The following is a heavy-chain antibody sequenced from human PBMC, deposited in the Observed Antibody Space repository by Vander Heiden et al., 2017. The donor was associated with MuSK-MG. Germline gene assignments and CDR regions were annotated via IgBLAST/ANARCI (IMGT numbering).Heavy chain of an antibody. V-gene: IGHV3-23*01. CDR3: ANAQRWPYIVVVPAQV. CDR1: GFTFGSDA. J-gene: IGHJ6*02. CDR2: IRGSGSST. Sequence: VQLLESGGGFVQPGGSLRLSCAAHGFTFGSDAMSWVRQAAGKVLECVSVIRGSGSSTYYAHSVKGRLTISRDNSKNSLYLRMNSLRAEVTAVYYCANAQRWPYIVVVPAQVWGQGTTVTVSS. D-gene: IGHD2-2*01.